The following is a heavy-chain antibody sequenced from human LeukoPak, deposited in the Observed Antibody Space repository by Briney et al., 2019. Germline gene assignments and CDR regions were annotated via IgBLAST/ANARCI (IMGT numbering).Heavy chain of an antibody. Sequence: ASAAVSCKASGYTFTGYYMHWVRQAPGQGLEWMGWINPNSGGTNYAQKFQGRVTMTRDTSISTAYMELSRLRSDDTAVYYCERDNSGYYYWWGQGTLVTVSS. V-gene: IGHV1-2*02. CDR3: ERDNSGYYYW. CDR1: GYTFTGYY. D-gene: IGHD3-22*01. J-gene: IGHJ4*02. CDR2: INPNSGGT.